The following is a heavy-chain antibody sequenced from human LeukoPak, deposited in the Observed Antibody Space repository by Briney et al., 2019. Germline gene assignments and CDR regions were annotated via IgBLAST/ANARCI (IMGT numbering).Heavy chain of an antibody. V-gene: IGHV1-69*06. CDR3: ARDGFYDILTGYHGGYYFDY. J-gene: IGHJ4*02. CDR1: GGTFSSYA. Sequence: GASVKVSCKVSGGTFSSYAISWVRQAPGQGLEWMGGIIPIFGTANYAQKFQGRVTITADKSTSTAYMELSSLRSEDTAVYYCARDGFYDILTGYHGGYYFDYWGQGTLVTVSS. D-gene: IGHD3-9*01. CDR2: IIPIFGTA.